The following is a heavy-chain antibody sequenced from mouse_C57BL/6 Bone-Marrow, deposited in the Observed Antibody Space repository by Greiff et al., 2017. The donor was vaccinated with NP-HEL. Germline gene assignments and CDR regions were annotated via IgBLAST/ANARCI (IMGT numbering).Heavy chain of an antibody. Sequence: EVQLVESGGGLVQPKGSLKLSCAASGFSFNTYAMNWVRQAPGKGLEWVARIRSKSNNYATYYADSVKDRFTISRDDSESMLYLQMNNMKTEDTAMYDCVRRDYYGSSYGYCDVWGTGTTVTVSS. CDR2: IRSKSNNYAT. CDR1: GFSFNTYA. CDR3: VRRDYYGSSYGYCDV. J-gene: IGHJ1*03. V-gene: IGHV10-1*01. D-gene: IGHD1-1*01.